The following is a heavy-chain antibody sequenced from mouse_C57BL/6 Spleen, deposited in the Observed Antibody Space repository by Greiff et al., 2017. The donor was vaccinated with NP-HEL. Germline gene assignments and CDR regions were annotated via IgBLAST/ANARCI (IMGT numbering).Heavy chain of an antibody. Sequence: EVHLVESGGGLVQPGGSLKLSCAASGFTFSDYYMYWVRQTPEKRLEWVAYISNGGGSTYYPDTVKGRFTISRDNAKNTLYLQMSRLKSEDTAMYYCARHGIYYDYAGYAMDYWGQGTSVTVSS. CDR3: ARHGIYYDYAGYAMDY. CDR2: ISNGGGST. CDR1: GFTFSDYY. J-gene: IGHJ4*01. V-gene: IGHV5-12*01. D-gene: IGHD2-4*01.